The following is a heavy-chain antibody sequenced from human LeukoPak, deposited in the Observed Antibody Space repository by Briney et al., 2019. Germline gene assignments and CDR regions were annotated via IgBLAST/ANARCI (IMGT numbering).Heavy chain of an antibody. V-gene: IGHV3-74*01. CDR3: ARGYSSSWHHYYYYMDV. CDR1: GFTFSSYW. J-gene: IGHJ6*03. CDR2: MNGDGTST. D-gene: IGHD6-13*01. Sequence: GGSLRLSCAASGFTFSSYWMHWVRQVPGKGLVWVSRMNGDGTSTRYADSVKGRFTISRDNAKNSLYLQMNSLRAEDTAVYYCARGYSSSWHHYYYYMDVWGKGTTVTVSS.